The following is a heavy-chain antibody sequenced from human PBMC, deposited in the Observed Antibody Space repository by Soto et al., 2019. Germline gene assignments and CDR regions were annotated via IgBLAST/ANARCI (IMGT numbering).Heavy chain of an antibody. V-gene: IGHV3-30-3*01. CDR2: ISYDGSNK. CDR1: GFTFSSYA. J-gene: IGHJ4*02. Sequence: PGGSLRLSCAASGFTFSSYAMHWVRQAPGKGLEWVAVISYDGSNKYYADSVKGRFTISRDNSKNTLYLQMNSLRAEDTAVYYCARGAGYCTNGVCYTLGWFDYWGQGTLVTVSS. D-gene: IGHD2-8*01. CDR3: ARGAGYCTNGVCYTLGWFDY.